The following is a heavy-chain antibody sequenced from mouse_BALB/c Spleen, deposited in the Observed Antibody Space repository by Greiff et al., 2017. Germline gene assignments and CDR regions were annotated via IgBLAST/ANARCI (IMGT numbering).Heavy chain of an antibody. CDR2: ISSGGST. CDR1: GFTFSSYA. Sequence: EVMLVESGGGLVKPGGSLKLSCAASGFTFSSYAMSWVRQTPEKRLEWVASISSGGSTYYPDSVKGRFTISRDNARNILYLQMSSLRSEDTAMYYCARGYDYYGSSYYFDYWGQGTTLTVSS. J-gene: IGHJ2*01. CDR3: ARGYDYYGSSYYFDY. V-gene: IGHV5-6-5*01. D-gene: IGHD1-1*01.